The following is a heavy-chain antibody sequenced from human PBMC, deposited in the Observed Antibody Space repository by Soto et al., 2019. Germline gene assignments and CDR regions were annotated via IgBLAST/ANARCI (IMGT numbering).Heavy chain of an antibody. D-gene: IGHD2-2*01. J-gene: IGHJ3*01. V-gene: IGHV4-34*01. Sequence: QVQPQQWGAGLLKPSETLSLTCAVDGGSFRDKYWSWIRQPPGKGLEWIAEINDRGSTNYNPSLKSRVIISFDTSRSQFSLNLRSVTAADTAVYFCARWDCYSTSCYSPSWGQGTVVTVSS. CDR3: ARWDCYSTSCYSPS. CDR2: INDRGST. CDR1: GGSFRDKY.